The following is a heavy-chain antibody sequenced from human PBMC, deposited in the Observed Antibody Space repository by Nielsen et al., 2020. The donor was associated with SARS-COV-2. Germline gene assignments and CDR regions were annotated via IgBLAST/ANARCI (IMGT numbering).Heavy chain of an antibody. Sequence: SETLSLTCTVSGGSISSSSYYWGWIRQPPGKGLEWIGSIYYSGSTYYNPSLKSRVTISVDTSKNQFSLKLSSVTAADTAVYYCARQGSSGADYYGSGSYSYFDYWGQGTLVTVSS. CDR2: IYYSGST. J-gene: IGHJ4*02. CDR1: GGSISSSSYY. D-gene: IGHD3-10*01. CDR3: ARQGSSGADYYGSGSYSYFDY. V-gene: IGHV4-39*01.